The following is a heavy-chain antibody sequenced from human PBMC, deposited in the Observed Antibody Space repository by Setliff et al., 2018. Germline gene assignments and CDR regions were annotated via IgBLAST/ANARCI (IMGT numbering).Heavy chain of an antibody. CDR1: GYSVSNGFS. Sequence: SLTCAVSGYSVSNGFSRGWIRQSRVKGLEWIGSLFDGGSAYYSPSLTRRASISLDASKNQFALKLTSSTAADTAVYYCARDPHYDPTYSLPGHDFDFWGQGIMVTVSS. CDR2: LFDGGSA. D-gene: IGHD3-22*01. V-gene: IGHV4-38-2*02. J-gene: IGHJ3*01. CDR3: ARDPHYDPTYSLPGHDFDF.